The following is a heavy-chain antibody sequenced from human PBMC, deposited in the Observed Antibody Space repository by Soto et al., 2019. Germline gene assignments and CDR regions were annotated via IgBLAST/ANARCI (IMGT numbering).Heavy chain of an antibody. D-gene: IGHD3-22*01. CDR2: IHWNDDK. V-gene: IGHV2-5*01. CDR3: AHNKDSSGFLPS. J-gene: IGHJ4*02. CDR1: GFSLSAYGVR. Sequence: QITLKESGPTLVKPTQTLTLTCSFSGFSLSAYGVRVIWFRQPPGETLEWLALIHWNDDKRYSPYLKSRLTITKDTSKNQAVLTFTDLDPLDTGTYFSAHNKDSSGFLPSWGQGILVTVSS.